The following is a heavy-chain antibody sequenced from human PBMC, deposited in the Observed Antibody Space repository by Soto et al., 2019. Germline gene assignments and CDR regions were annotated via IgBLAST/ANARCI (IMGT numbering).Heavy chain of an antibody. V-gene: IGHV1-18*01. J-gene: IGHJ5*02. D-gene: IGHD2-2*01. CDR2: INPFNDDA. Sequence: QVQLVQSGAEVKKPGASVRVSCKASGYSFTDYGIYWVRQAPGQGLEYMGWINPFNDDANYAPNLQGRGTLTTDTSTRTAYMELRRLRSDDTAVYFCARGPLAAPADHRGQGTLVTGSS. CDR1: GYSFTDYG. CDR3: ARGPLAAPADH.